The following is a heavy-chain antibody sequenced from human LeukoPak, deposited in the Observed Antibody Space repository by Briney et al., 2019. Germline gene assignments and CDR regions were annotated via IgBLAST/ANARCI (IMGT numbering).Heavy chain of an antibody. CDR3: ARGTYYYYMDV. D-gene: IGHD1-1*01. V-gene: IGHV4-59*01. Sequence: SETLSLTCTVSGGSISSYYWSWIRQPPGKGLEWIGYIYYSGSTNYNPSLKSRVTISVDTSKNQFSLKLSSVTAADTAVYYCARGTYYYYMDVWGKGTTVTVSS. CDR1: GGSISSYY. CDR2: IYYSGST. J-gene: IGHJ6*03.